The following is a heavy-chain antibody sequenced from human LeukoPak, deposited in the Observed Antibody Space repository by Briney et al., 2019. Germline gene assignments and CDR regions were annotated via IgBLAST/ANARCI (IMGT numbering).Heavy chain of an antibody. J-gene: IGHJ4*02. Sequence: ASVMVSCKTSGYTFTNYAISWVRQAPGQGLEWVGWTSAYNGNTDYAQKFQGRVTMTTDSSTSTAYMELRSLRSDDTAVYYCARDLPADTGYETHDYWGQGTLVTVSS. D-gene: IGHD5-12*01. V-gene: IGHV1-18*01. CDR2: TSAYNGNT. CDR1: GYTFTNYA. CDR3: ARDLPADTGYETHDY.